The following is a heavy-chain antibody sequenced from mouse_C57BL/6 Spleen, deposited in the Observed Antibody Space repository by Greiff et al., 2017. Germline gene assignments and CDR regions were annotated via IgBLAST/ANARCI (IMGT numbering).Heavy chain of an antibody. CDR1: GFSLTSYG. V-gene: IGHV2-2*01. J-gene: IGHJ4*01. D-gene: IGHD1-1*01. Sequence: VQLQQSGPGLVQPSQSLSITCTVSGFSLTSYGVHWVRQSPGKGLEWLGVIWSGGSTDYNAAFISRLSISKDNSKSQVFFKMNSLQADDTAIYYCASPFTTVDAMDYWGQGTSVTVSS. CDR2: IWSGGST. CDR3: ASPFTTVDAMDY.